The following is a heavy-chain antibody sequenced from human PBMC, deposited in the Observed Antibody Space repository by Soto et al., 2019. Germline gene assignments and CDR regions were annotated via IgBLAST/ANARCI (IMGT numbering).Heavy chain of an antibody. CDR1: RGTFSSYA. CDR3: ARVVSGRYCSSTSCYYYYYGMDV. J-gene: IGHJ6*02. CDR2: IIPIFGTA. D-gene: IGHD2-2*01. V-gene: IGHV1-69*01. Sequence: QVQLVQSGAEVKKPGSSVKVSCKASRGTFSSYAISWVRQAPGQGLEWMGGIIPIFGTANYAQKFQGRVTITADESTSTAYMELSSLRSEDTAVYYCARVVSGRYCSSTSCYYYYYGMDVWGQGTTVTVSS.